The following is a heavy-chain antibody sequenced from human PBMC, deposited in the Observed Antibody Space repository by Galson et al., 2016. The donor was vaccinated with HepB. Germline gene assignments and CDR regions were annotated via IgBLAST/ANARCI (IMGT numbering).Heavy chain of an antibody. Sequence: TLTLPCAGTGFTFSSFSLNWVRQAPGKGLEWVSYISSCSDTIYYADSVKGRFTISRDNAKNSLYLQMNSLRVDDTAVYYCAVGGHVDYCGQGTLVTVSS. CDR2: ISSCSDTI. V-gene: IGHV3-48*01. CDR1: GFTFSSFS. D-gene: IGHD1-26*01. CDR3: AVGGHVDY. J-gene: IGHJ4*02.